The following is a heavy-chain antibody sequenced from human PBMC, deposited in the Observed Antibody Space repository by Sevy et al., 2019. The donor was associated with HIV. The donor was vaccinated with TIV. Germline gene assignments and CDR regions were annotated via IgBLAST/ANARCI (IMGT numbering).Heavy chain of an antibody. V-gene: IGHV3-30-3*01. CDR2: VSKEGTIK. CDR3: ARDPHSVPHWGSFDS. CDR1: GFTFTRYA. Sequence: GGSLRLSCEASGFTFTRYAFHWVRQAPGKGLEWVAVVSKEGTIKYYADSVKGRFTISRDNSRNTLYLQMQSLRADDTAVYFCARDPHSVPHWGSFDSWGQGTLVTVSS. D-gene: IGHD3-16*01. J-gene: IGHJ4*02.